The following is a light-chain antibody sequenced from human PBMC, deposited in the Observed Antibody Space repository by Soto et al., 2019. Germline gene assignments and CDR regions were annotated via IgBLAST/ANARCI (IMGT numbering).Light chain of an antibody. Sequence: QSALTQPASVSGSPGQSITISCTGTSSDIGGYYYVSWYQHHPGKAPKLMIYQVSNRPSGVSNRFSGSKSGNTASLTISGLQAEDEADYYCTSYSSSITCYVFGTGTKLTVL. CDR3: TSYSSSITCYV. CDR2: QVS. J-gene: IGLJ1*01. V-gene: IGLV2-14*01. CDR1: SSDIGGYYY.